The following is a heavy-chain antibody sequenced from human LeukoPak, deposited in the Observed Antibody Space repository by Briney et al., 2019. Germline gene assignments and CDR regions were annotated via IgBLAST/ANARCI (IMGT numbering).Heavy chain of an antibody. V-gene: IGHV3-7*01. J-gene: IGHJ5*02. CDR1: GFTFSSYW. CDR2: IKQGGSEK. CDR3: AREVRNSGGFDP. D-gene: IGHD1-14*01. Sequence: PGGSLRLSCAASGFTFSSYWMSWVRQAPGEGLEWVANIKQGGSEKYYVDSVKGRFTISRDDARNSLYLQMNSLRAEDTAVYYCAREVRNSGGFDPWGQGTLVTVSS.